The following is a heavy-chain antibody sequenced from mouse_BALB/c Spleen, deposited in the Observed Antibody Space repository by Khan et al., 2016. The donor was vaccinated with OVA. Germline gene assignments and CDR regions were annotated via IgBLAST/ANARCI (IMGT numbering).Heavy chain of an antibody. CDR3: ARRGDGYYGAIDY. J-gene: IGHJ4*01. CDR1: GYSITSDYA. Sequence: LQQSGPGLVKPSQSLSLTCTVTGYSITSDYAWNWIRQFPGNKLEWMGYISYSGSTSYNPSLKSRISITRDTSKNQFFLQLNSVTTEDTATYYCARRGDGYYGAIDYWGQGSSVTVSS. V-gene: IGHV3-2*02. CDR2: ISYSGST. D-gene: IGHD2-3*01.